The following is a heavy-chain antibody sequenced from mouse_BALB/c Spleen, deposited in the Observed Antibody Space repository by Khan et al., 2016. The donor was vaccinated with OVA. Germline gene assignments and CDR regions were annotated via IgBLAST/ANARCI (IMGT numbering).Heavy chain of an antibody. CDR1: GYTFTSYW. V-gene: IGHV1S41*01. CDR2: IGPGSGST. Sequence: DLVKPGASVKLSCKASGYTFTSYWINWIKQRPGQGLEWIGRIGPGSGSTSYNEMFTGKATLTVDTTSSTAYIQFSSLSSEDSAVYFWARSNYYGSSLYAMDYWGQGTSVTVSS. J-gene: IGHJ4*01. CDR3: ARSNYYGSSLYAMDY. D-gene: IGHD1-1*01.